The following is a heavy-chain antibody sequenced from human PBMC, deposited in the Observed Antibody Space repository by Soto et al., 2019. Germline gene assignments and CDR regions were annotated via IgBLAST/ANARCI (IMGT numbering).Heavy chain of an antibody. CDR2: ISSSGSTA. Sequence: GGSLRLSCAASGFTFSRFELHWVRQAPGKGLEWISYISSSGSTAYYASSVEGRFTIPRDNANNSVYLQMDSLRAEDTALYYCTRAAWFPYLSFYWGQGALVTVSS. V-gene: IGHV3-48*03. D-gene: IGHD3-10*01. CDR1: GFTFSRFE. J-gene: IGHJ4*02. CDR3: TRAAWFPYLSFY.